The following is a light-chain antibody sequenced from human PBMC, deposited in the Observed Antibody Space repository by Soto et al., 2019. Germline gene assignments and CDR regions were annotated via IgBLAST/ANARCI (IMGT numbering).Light chain of an antibody. J-gene: IGKJ2*01. CDR1: QSVSTN. CDR3: QQYNNWPRT. CDR2: DAS. V-gene: IGKV3D-15*01. Sequence: EVVMTQSPATLSVSPGERATVSCRATQSVSTNLAWYQQKPGQAPRLLIYDASTRATGIPARFSGSGSGTEFTLSITSLQSEDFVVYYCQQYNNWPRTFGQGTELQIK.